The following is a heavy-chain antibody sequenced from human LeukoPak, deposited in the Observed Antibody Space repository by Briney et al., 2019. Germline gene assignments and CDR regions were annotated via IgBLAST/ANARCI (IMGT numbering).Heavy chain of an antibody. CDR1: GFIVSINY. Sequence: GGSLRLSCAASGFIVSINYMNWVRQAPGKGLEWVSVIYGDGNTYYADSVKGRFTISRDNSKNTLYLQMNNLRAEDTAVYYCFLSTLDYFDYWGQGTLVTVSS. J-gene: IGHJ4*02. CDR3: FLSTLDYFDY. D-gene: IGHD3-16*01. V-gene: IGHV3-53*01. CDR2: IYGDGNT.